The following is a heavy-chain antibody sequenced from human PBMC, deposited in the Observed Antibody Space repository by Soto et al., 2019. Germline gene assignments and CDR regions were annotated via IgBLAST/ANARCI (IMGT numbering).Heavy chain of an antibody. J-gene: IGHJ4*02. CDR3: ARAQYNGAYHGFDY. D-gene: IGHD5-12*01. CDR1: GDSVSSNSAA. V-gene: IGHV6-1*01. Sequence: SQTLSLTCAISGDSVSSNSAAWNWIRQSPSRGLEWLGRTYYRSKWFNDYAVSVKSRIVINPDTSKNQFSLQLNSVTPEDTAVYYCARAQYNGAYHGFDYWGQGTLVTVSS. CDR2: TYYRSKWFN.